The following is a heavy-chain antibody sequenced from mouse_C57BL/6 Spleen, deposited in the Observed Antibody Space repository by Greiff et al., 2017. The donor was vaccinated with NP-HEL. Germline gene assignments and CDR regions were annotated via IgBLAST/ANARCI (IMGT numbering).Heavy chain of an antibody. D-gene: IGHD3-2*02. CDR1: GYAFSSYW. J-gene: IGHJ2*01. CDR3: ARSGYGTYFDY. V-gene: IGHV1-80*01. Sequence: QVQLQQSGAELVKPGASVKISCKASGYAFSSYWMNWVKQRPGQGLEWIGQIYPGDGDTNYNGKFKGKATLTADKSSSTAYMQLSSLTSEDSAFYFCARSGYGTYFDYWGQGTTLTVSS. CDR2: IYPGDGDT.